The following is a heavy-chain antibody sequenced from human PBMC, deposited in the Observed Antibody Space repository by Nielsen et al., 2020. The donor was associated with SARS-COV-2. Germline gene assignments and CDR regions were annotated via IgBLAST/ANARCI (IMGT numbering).Heavy chain of an antibody. Sequence: GGSLRLSCAASGFNFDIFAMTWVRQAPGKGLEWVSAISDTGGYTYYADSVKGRFTVSRDNAKNTLYLQMNSLRAEDTAVYYCARLNSAYAAWGQGTLVTVSS. D-gene: IGHD5-12*01. CDR2: ISDTGGYT. CDR3: ARLNSAYAA. V-gene: IGHV3-23*01. J-gene: IGHJ5*02. CDR1: GFNFDIFA.